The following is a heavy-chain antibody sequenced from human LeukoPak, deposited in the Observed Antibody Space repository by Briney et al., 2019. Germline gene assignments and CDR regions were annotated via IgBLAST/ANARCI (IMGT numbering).Heavy chain of an antibody. Sequence: GASLKISYKGSGSSFTSYWIGWVRPMPGKGLEWMGIIYPGDSDTRYSPSFQGQVTISADKSISTAYLQWSSLKASDTAMYYCARRSYGGNPGIDYWGQGTLVTVSS. CDR3: ARRSYGGNPGIDY. CDR2: IYPGDSDT. J-gene: IGHJ4*02. V-gene: IGHV5-51*01. D-gene: IGHD4-23*01. CDR1: GSSFTSYW.